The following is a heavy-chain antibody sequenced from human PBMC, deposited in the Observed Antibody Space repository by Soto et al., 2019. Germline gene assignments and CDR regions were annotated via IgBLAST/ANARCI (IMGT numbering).Heavy chain of an antibody. CDR1: AVTFSGLC. CDR2: INSDGSST. Sequence: LPRHPHPAFAVTFSGLCVHCIRQAPRKGLVWVSRINSDGSSTSYADSVKGRFAIARDNAKITLYLQMNSLRAEDTAVYYCARDLGFWEWFLAGYFVYLGQGTLVTVSS. CDR3: ARDLGFWEWFLAGYFVY. J-gene: IGHJ4*02. D-gene: IGHD3-3*01. V-gene: IGHV3-74*01.